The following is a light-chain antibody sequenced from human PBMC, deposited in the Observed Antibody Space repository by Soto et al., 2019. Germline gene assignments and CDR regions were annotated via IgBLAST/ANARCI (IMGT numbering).Light chain of an antibody. Sequence: QSALTQPPSASGSPGQSVTISCTGTLSDVGGQNRVSWYRQDPGKAPKLMIYDVNRRPSGVPDRFSGSKSGNTASLTVSGLQAEDEANYHCSSYTGTNVIFGGGTQLTVL. CDR1: LSDVGGQNR. CDR3: SSYTGTNVI. J-gene: IGLJ2*01. CDR2: DVN. V-gene: IGLV2-8*01.